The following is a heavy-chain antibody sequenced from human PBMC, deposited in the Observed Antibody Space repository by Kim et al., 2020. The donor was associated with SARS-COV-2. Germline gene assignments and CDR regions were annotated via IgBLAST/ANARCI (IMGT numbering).Heavy chain of an antibody. J-gene: IGHJ6*02. Sequence: GGSLRLSCAASGFTFSSYAMSWVRQTPGKRLEWVSAISGSGDSTFYADSVKGRFTISRDNSKNTLFLQMNSLRAEDTALYYCANLIGGGWYPFYNYARDVGGQGTTVTASS. CDR1: GFTFSSYA. D-gene: IGHD6-19*01. V-gene: IGHV3-23*01. CDR2: ISGSGDST. CDR3: ANLIGGGWYPFYNYARDV.